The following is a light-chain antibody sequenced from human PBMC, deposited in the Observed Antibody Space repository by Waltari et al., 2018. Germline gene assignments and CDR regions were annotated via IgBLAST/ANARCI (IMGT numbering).Light chain of an antibody. CDR3: LQDYNYLLT. V-gene: IGKV1-6*01. CDR1: QGIRND. Sequence: AIQMTQSPSSLSASVGERVTITCRASQGIRNDLGWYQQKPGKAPKLLIYAASSLQSGVPSRFSGSGSGTDFTLTISSLQPEDFATYYCLQDYNYLLTFGGGTKVEIK. J-gene: IGKJ4*01. CDR2: AAS.